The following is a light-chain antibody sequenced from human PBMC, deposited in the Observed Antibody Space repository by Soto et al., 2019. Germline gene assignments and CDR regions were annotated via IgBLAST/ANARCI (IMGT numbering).Light chain of an antibody. CDR1: SSNIGSNY. CDR3: AAWDDSLSGYVV. V-gene: IGLV1-47*01. Sequence: QSVLTQPRSASGTPGQRVTISCSGSSSNIGSNYVYWYQQLPGTAPKLLIYRNNQRPSGVPDRFSGSKSGTSASLAISGLRSEDEADCYCAAWDDSLSGYVVFGGGTKVTVL. J-gene: IGLJ2*01. CDR2: RNN.